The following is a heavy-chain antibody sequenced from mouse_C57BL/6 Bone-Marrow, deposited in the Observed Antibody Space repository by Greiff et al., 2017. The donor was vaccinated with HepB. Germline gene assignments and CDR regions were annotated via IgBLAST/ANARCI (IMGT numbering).Heavy chain of an antibody. J-gene: IGHJ4*01. CDR3: ARSPAQATPMDY. CDR2: INPNNGGT. V-gene: IGHV1-26*01. D-gene: IGHD3-2*02. Sequence: VQLQQSGPELVKPGASVKISCKASGYTFTDYYMNWVKQSHGKSLEWIGDINPNNGGTSYNQKFKGKATLTVDKSSSTAYMELRSLPSEDSAVYYCARSPAQATPMDYWGQGTSVTVSS. CDR1: GYTFTDYY.